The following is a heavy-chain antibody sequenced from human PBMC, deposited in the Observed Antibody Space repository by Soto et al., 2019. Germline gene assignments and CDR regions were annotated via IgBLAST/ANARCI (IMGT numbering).Heavy chain of an antibody. CDR2: IYHRGRT. J-gene: IGHJ5*02. D-gene: IGHD3-10*01. V-gene: IGHV4-38-2*02. Sequence: PSETQSLTSPVSGYSISRGHYWGWLRQPPGKGLEWIGSIYHRGRTYYTPALNRRVTLSTDITNTHASLILTSVTASDTAVYYCARVGLCVPYYYHRTSYTLDNWFDPWVQGTLVTVSS. CDR3: ARVGLCVPYYYHRTSYTLDNWFDP. CDR1: GYSISRGHY.